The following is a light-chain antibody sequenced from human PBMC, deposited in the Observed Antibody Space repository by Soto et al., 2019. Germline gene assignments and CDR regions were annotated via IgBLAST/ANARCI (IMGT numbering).Light chain of an antibody. CDR1: QRVSSTN. Sequence: EIMLTQSPGTLSLSPGERATLSCRASQRVSSTNLAWYQQKPGQAPRLLIYGASSRATGIPDRFSGSGSGTDFTLTISRLEPADFVVYYCQQYGSSPLLTFGGGTKVEIK. J-gene: IGKJ4*01. V-gene: IGKV3-20*01. CDR2: GAS. CDR3: QQYGSSPLLT.